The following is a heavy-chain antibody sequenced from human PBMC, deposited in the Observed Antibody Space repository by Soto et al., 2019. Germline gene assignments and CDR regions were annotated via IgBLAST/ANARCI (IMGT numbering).Heavy chain of an antibody. V-gene: IGHV3-48*01. CDR3: ARDQVAAAAGGDAFDI. D-gene: IGHD6-13*01. J-gene: IGHJ3*02. CDR1: GFTFSSYS. Sequence: EVQLVESGGGLVQPGGSLRLSCAASGFTFSSYSMNWVRQAPGKGLEWVSYISSSSSTIYYADSVKGRFTISRDNAKNSLYLQMNILRGEDTSVYYCARDQVAAAAGGDAFDIWGQGTMVTVSS. CDR2: ISSSSSTI.